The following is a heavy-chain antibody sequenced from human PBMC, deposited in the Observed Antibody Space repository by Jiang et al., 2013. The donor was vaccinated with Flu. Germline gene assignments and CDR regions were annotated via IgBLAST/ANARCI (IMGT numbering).Heavy chain of an antibody. CDR3: AREATSPYVWGSYHTNWFDP. V-gene: IGHV1-18*01. D-gene: IGHD3-16*02. CDR2: ISAYNGNT. Sequence: SGAEVKKPGASVKVSCKASGYTFTSYGISWVRQAPGQGLEWMGWISAYNGNTNYAQKLQGRVTMTTDTSTSTAYMELRSLRSDDTAVYYCAREATSPYVWGSYHTNWFDPWGQGTLVTVSS. J-gene: IGHJ5*02. CDR1: GYTFTSYG.